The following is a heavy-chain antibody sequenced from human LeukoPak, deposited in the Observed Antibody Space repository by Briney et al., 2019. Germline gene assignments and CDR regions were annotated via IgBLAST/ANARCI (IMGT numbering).Heavy chain of an antibody. CDR1: GFTFDDYG. V-gene: IGHV3-9*01. Sequence: GGSLRLSCAASGFTFDDYGMHWVRQAPGRGLEWVSGISRNSGKIGYADSVKGRFTISRDNAKNSLYLQMNSLRAEDTALYYCAKGSTLTGYFPDDYWGQGTLVTVSS. J-gene: IGHJ4*02. CDR3: AKGSTLTGYFPDDY. CDR2: ISRNSGKI. D-gene: IGHD3-9*01.